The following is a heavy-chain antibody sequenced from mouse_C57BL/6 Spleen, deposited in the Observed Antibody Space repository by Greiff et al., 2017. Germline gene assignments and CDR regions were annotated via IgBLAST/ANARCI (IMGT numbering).Heavy chain of an antibody. CDR2: IHPNSGST. J-gene: IGHJ2*01. CDR3: ARADWESGYFDY. D-gene: IGHD1-3*01. V-gene: IGHV1-64*01. CDR1: GYTFTSYW. Sequence: VQLQQPGAELVKPGASVKLSCKASGYTFTSYWMHWVKQRPGQGLEWIGMIHPNSGSTNYNEKFKSKATLTVDKSSSTAYMQLSSLTSEDSAVYYCARADWESGYFDYWGQGTTLTVSS.